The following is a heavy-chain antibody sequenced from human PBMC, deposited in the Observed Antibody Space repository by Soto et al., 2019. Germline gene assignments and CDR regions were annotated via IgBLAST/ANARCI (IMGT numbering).Heavy chain of an antibody. Sequence: SETLSLTCTVSGGSISSSSFHWGWIRQPPGKGLEWIGSIYYSGSTYYRPSLKSRITISVDTSKNQCSLKLRSVTAADTAVYYCARRERAAGTDWWFDPWGQGTLVTVS. J-gene: IGHJ5*02. CDR3: ARRERAAGTDWWFDP. CDR2: IYYSGST. V-gene: IGHV4-39*01. D-gene: IGHD6-13*01. CDR1: GGSISSSSFH.